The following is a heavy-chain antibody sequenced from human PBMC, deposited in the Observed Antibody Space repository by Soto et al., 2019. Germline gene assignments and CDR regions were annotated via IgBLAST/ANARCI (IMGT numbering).Heavy chain of an antibody. Sequence: QVQLVQSGAEVKKPGSSVKVSCKASGGTFSSYAISWVRQAPGQGLEWMGGIIPIFGTANYAQKFQGRVTITADESTSTADMELSSLRSEDTAVYYCARDWGSSSWNPFDYWGQGTLVTVSS. J-gene: IGHJ4*02. CDR3: ARDWGSSSWNPFDY. CDR2: IIPIFGTA. D-gene: IGHD6-13*01. V-gene: IGHV1-69*01. CDR1: GGTFSSYA.